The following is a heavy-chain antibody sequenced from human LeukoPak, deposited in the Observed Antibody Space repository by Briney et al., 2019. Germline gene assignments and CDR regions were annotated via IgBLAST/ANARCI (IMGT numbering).Heavy chain of an antibody. V-gene: IGHV3-23*01. J-gene: IGHJ4*02. D-gene: IGHD3-10*01. CDR2: ISGSGGST. CDR1: GFTFSSYA. CDR3: AKTPYYGSGSYYQLGYYFDY. Sequence: PGGSLRLSCAASGFTFSSYAMSWVRQAPGKGLEWVSAISGSGGSTYYADSVKGRFTISRDNSKNTLYLQMNSLRAEDTAVYYCAKTPYYGSGSYYQLGYYFDYWGQGTLVTVSS.